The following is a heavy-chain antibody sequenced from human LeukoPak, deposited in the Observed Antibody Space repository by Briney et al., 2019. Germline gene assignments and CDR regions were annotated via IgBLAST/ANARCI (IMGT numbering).Heavy chain of an antibody. V-gene: IGHV1-2*02. CDR2: INPNSGGT. Sequence: ASVKVTCRASACTITSNYLHWVRQPPGQELVWMVWINPNSGGTNYAQKFQGRVTMTRDTSISTAYMELSRLRSDDTAVYYCASGTKTNIEYGSSYAFDIWGQGTMVTVSS. CDR1: ACTITSNY. D-gene: IGHD6-6*01. J-gene: IGHJ3*02. CDR3: ASGTKTNIEYGSSYAFDI.